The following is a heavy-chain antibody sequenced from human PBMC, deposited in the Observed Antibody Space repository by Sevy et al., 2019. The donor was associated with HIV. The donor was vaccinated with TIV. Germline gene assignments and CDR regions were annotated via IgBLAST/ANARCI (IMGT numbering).Heavy chain of an antibody. Sequence: GGSLRLPCAASGFTFSSYAMHWVRQAPGKGLEWVAVISYDGSNKYYADSVKGRFTISRDNSKNTLYLQMNSLRAEDTAVYYCARDGAPWELRFYYYFDYWGQGTLVTVSS. CDR3: ARDGAPWELRFYYYFDY. V-gene: IGHV3-30-3*01. J-gene: IGHJ4*02. CDR2: ISYDGSNK. CDR1: GFTFSSYA. D-gene: IGHD1-26*01.